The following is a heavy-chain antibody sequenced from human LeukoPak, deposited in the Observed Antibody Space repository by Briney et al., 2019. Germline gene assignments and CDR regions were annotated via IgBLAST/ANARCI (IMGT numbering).Heavy chain of an antibody. CDR3: ASERYYYDSSGYHRDY. CDR1: GFTFSSYW. Sequence: AGGSLRLSCAASGFTFSSYWMHWVRQAPGKGLVWVSRINSDGGSTSYADSVKGRFTISRDNAKNTLYLQMNSLRAEDTAVYYCASERYYYDSSGYHRDYWGQGTLVTVSS. D-gene: IGHD3-22*01. V-gene: IGHV3-74*01. J-gene: IGHJ4*02. CDR2: INSDGGST.